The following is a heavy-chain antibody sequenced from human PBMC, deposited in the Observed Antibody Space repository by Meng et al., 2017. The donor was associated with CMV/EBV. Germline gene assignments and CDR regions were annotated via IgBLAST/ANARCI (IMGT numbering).Heavy chain of an antibody. CDR2: IIPILGIA. V-gene: IGHV1-69*10. J-gene: IGHJ4*02. CDR1: GGTFSSYA. CDR3: ARGPTIFGVVTSFDY. Sequence: SVKVSCKASGGTFSSYAISWVRQAPGQGLGWMGGIIPILGIANYAQKFQGRVTITADKSTSTAYMELSSLRSEDTAVYYCARGPTIFGVVTSFDYWGQGTPVTVSS. D-gene: IGHD3-3*01.